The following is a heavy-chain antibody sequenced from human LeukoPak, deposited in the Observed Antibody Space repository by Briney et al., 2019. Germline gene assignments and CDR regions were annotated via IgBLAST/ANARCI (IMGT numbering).Heavy chain of an antibody. J-gene: IGHJ4*02. CDR1: GGSISSYY. CDR3: ARQSSTWYYFDY. D-gene: IGHD6-13*01. Sequence: SETLSLTCTVSGGSISSYYWSWIRQPPGKGLEWIGYIYYSGSTNYDPSLKSRVTISVDTSKNQFSLKLSSVTAADTAVYYCARQSSTWYYFDYWGQGTLVTVSS. V-gene: IGHV4-59*01. CDR2: IYYSGST.